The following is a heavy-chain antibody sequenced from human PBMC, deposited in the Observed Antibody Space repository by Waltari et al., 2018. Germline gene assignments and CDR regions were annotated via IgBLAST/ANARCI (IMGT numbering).Heavy chain of an antibody. CDR2: ISHDGSHK. Sequence: QVRLVESGGGVVQPGKYLRLSCVASKLLGFSFSSYTMYWVRQAPGKGLEWVAAISHDGSHKFYIESVRGRFTISRDNSQSTLYLQLDRATTDDTAMYFCAVGPATTYWGQGTQVTVSS. D-gene: IGHD4-4*01. J-gene: IGHJ4*02. V-gene: IGHV3-30*10. CDR3: AVGPATTY. CDR1: KLLGFSFSSYT.